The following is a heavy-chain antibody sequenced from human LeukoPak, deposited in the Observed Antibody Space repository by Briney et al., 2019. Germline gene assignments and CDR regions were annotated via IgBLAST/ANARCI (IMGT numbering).Heavy chain of an antibody. CDR2: ISSSGSTI. J-gene: IGHJ5*02. CDR1: GFTFSDYY. Sequence: GGPLRPSWAASGFTFSDYYMTWIRQAPGKGLEWVAYISSSGSTIYYADSVKGRFTISRDNAKNSLYLQMNSLRAEDTAVYYCARASSSDKNWFDPWGQGTLVTVSS. V-gene: IGHV3-11*01. D-gene: IGHD6-25*01. CDR3: ARASSSDKNWFDP.